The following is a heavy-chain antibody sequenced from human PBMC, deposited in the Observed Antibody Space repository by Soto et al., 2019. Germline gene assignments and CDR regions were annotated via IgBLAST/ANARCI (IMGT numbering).Heavy chain of an antibody. CDR2: SIPEFGTA. D-gene: IGHD5-12*01. V-gene: IGHV1-69*06. J-gene: IGHJ3*02. CDR1: GGTFSNYS. Sequence: QVQLVQSGPEVKKPGSSVNVSCTASGGTFSNYSITWVRQAPGQGLEYMGGSIPEFGTANYALKFQHRARMSAVRSVSTVYLELRVLTIDDTAVYYCARVLDSSFYNSGASCDAALDIWGQGTLVTVS. CDR3: ARVLDSSFYNSGASCDAALDI.